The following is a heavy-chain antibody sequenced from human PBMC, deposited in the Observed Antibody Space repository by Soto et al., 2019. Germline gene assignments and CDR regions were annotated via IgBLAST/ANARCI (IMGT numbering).Heavy chain of an antibody. Sequence: SVKVSCKASGGTFSSYTISWVRQAPGQGLEWMGRIIPILGTANYAQKFQGRVTITADESTSTAYMELSSLRSEDTAVYYCAKRSSWLSLYYYYGMDVWGQGTTVTVSS. CDR1: GGTFSSYT. J-gene: IGHJ6*02. CDR2: IIPILGTA. D-gene: IGHD6-13*01. V-gene: IGHV1-69*08. CDR3: AKRSSWLSLYYYYGMDV.